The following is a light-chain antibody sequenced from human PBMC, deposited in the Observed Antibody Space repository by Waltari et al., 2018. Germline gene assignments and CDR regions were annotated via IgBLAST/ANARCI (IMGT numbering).Light chain of an antibody. V-gene: IGKV3-20*01. CDR2: GAS. J-gene: IGKJ4*01. Sequence: EIVLTQSPGTLSLSPGERVTLSCRASQTVSSNYLAWYQQKPGQAPRLLIFGASSRASGIPDRFSGGGSGTDFTLTISRLEPEDVAVYYCQQYGDSPWVTFGGGTKVE. CDR3: QQYGDSPWVT. CDR1: QTVSSNY.